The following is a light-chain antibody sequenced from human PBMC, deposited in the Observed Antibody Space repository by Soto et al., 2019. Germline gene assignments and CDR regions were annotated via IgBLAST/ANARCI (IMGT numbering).Light chain of an antibody. J-gene: IGLJ2*01. Sequence: QPVLTQPASVSGSPGQSITISCTGTSSDIGTYDYVSWYQHHPGKAPKLMIYEVTNRPSGVSDRFSGSKSDKTASLTISGLQAEDEADYYCSSYTTTTTPVVFGGGTKLTVL. CDR2: EVT. CDR3: SSYTTTTTPVV. CDR1: SSDIGTYDY. V-gene: IGLV2-14*01.